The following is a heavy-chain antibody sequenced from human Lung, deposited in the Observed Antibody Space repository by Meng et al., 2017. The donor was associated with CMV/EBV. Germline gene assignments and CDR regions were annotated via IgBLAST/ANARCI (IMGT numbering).Heavy chain of an antibody. D-gene: IGHD2-8*01. CDR3: ARDFSLYRTSGVQ. V-gene: IGHV3-11*05. CDR2: ISPTTGYT. J-gene: IGHJ4*02. CDR1: GFTFSDYY. Sequence: QVQLVAFGGGLVKPGGSLRLSCTGSGFTFSDYYMSWIRQAPGKGLEWVSYISPTTGYTEYADSVKGRFTISRDNAKNSLFLQMNSLRSEDTAVYYCARDFSLYRTSGVQWGQGTLVTVSS.